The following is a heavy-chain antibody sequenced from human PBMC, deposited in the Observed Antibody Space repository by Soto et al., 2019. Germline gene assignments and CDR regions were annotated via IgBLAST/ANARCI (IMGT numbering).Heavy chain of an antibody. CDR3: AIDSAQSTVNWFVP. D-gene: IGHD4-17*01. CDR1: GGTFSSYA. J-gene: IGHJ5*02. Sequence: GASVKVSCKASGGTFSSYAISWVRQAPGQGLEWMGGIIPIFGTANYAQKFQGRVTITADESTSTAYMELSSLRSEDTAVYYCAIDSAQSTVNWFVPWGKGTRVTVSS. V-gene: IGHV1-69*13. CDR2: IIPIFGTA.